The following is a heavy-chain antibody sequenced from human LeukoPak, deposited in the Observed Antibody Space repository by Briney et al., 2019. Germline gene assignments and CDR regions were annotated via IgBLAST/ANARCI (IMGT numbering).Heavy chain of an antibody. CDR1: GGTFSSYA. Sequence: ASVKVSCKASGGTFSSYAISWVRQAPGQGLEWMGRIIPILGIANYAQKFQGRVTITADKSTSTAYMELSSLRSEDTAVYYCARTYPSAAGIDYWGQGTLVTVSS. V-gene: IGHV1-69*04. D-gene: IGHD6-13*01. CDR3: ARTYPSAAGIDY. J-gene: IGHJ4*02. CDR2: IIPILGIA.